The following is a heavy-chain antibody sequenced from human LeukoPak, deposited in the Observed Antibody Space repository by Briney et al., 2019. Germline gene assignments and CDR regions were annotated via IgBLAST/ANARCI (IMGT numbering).Heavy chain of an antibody. CDR2: IYTGGST. CDR3: ARQPPQYYGMDV. J-gene: IGHJ6*02. CDR1: GGSFSNYY. Sequence: PSETLSLTCTGSGGSFSNYYWSWIRQPAGKGLEWIGRIYTGGSTNYNPSVKSRVTMSVDTSNNQFSLKLTSVAAADTAVYYCARQPPQYYGMDVWGQGTTVTVSS. D-gene: IGHD1-14*01. V-gene: IGHV4-4*07.